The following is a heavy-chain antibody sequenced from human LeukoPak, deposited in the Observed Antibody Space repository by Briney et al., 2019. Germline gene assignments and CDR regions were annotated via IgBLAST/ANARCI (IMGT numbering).Heavy chain of an antibody. CDR1: GFTFSSYA. V-gene: IGHV3-23*01. J-gene: IGHJ6*03. CDR2: ISGSGGST. CDR3: ARKEMRDIVVVPAAFGSYYYMDV. Sequence: GGSLRLSCAASGFTFSSYAMGWVRQAPGKGLEWVSAISGSGGSTYYADSVKGRFTISRDNSKNTLYLQMNSLRAEDTAVYYCARKEMRDIVVVPAAFGSYYYMDVWGKGTTVTVSS. D-gene: IGHD2-2*01.